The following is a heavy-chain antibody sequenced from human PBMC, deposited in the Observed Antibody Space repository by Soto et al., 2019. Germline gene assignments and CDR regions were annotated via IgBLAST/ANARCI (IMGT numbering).Heavy chain of an antibody. CDR1: GYSISSSNW. CDR3: ARKGAYYDFWSGYLRYYYYGMDV. D-gene: IGHD3-3*01. V-gene: IGHV4-28*01. CDR2: IYYSGTT. Sequence: SETLSLTCAISGYSISSSNWWGWIRQPPGKGLEWIGYIYYSGTTYYNPSLKSRVTMSVDTSKNQFSLKLTSVTAVDTAVYYCARKGAYYDFWSGYLRYYYYGMDVWGQGTTVT. J-gene: IGHJ6*02.